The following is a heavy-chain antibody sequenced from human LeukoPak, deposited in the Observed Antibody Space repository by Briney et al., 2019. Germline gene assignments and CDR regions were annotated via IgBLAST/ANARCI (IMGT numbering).Heavy chain of an antibody. D-gene: IGHD2-15*01. CDR2: IYYSGST. V-gene: IGHV4-59*01. Sequence: SETLSLTCTVSGDSISNYYWSWIRQSPGKGLEWIGYIYYSGSTNYNPSLKSRVTISVDTSRNQFSLKLSSVTAADTAVYYCARETCSGGSCFQFDFWGQGTLVTVSS. CDR1: GDSISNYY. J-gene: IGHJ4*02. CDR3: ARETCSGGSCFQFDF.